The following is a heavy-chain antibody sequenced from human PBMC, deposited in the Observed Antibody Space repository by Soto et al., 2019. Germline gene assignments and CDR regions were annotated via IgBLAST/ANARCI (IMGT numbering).Heavy chain of an antibody. V-gene: IGHV1-46*03. CDR1: GYTFTNYY. CDR3: VRSDMGGDGALDV. J-gene: IGHJ3*01. Sequence: QVQLMQSGAEVKQPGASVKVSCKASGYTFTNYYMHWVRQVPGQGLEWMGIINPSGGGPAHAQNFRGRLTTTRDASTTTIYMELNSLTAEVTAIYCCVRSDMGGDGALDVWGQGTMVTVSS. D-gene: IGHD3-16*01. CDR2: INPSGGGP.